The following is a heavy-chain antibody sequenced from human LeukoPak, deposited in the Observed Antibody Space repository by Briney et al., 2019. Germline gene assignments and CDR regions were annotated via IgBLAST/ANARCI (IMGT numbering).Heavy chain of an antibody. D-gene: IGHD4-17*01. CDR1: GGSITSSTHY. J-gene: IGHJ4*02. Sequence: TSETLSLTCTVSGGSITSSTHYWGWIRQPPGKGLEWIGTIYYTGSPTFYNPSLKSRLTISVDTSKSHFSLKLTSVTAADTAVYYCARDFLRDYGDPFDSWGQGTLVTVSS. CDR2: IYYTGSPT. V-gene: IGHV4-39*07. CDR3: ARDFLRDYGDPFDS.